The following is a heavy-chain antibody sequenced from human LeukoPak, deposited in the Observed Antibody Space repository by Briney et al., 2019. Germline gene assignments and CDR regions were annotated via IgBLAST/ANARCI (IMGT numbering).Heavy chain of an antibody. CDR2: IYYRGST. CDR1: GGSIRGYF. V-gene: IGHV4-59*01. Sequence: PSETLSLTCTVSGGSIRGYFWTWIRQPPGKGLEWIGYIYYRGSTNYNPSLKSRVTIAVDTSKNQFSLRLSSVTAADTAVHYCAMAYSSSWYYFDYWGQGTLATVSS. CDR3: AMAYSSSWYYFDY. D-gene: IGHD6-13*01. J-gene: IGHJ4*02.